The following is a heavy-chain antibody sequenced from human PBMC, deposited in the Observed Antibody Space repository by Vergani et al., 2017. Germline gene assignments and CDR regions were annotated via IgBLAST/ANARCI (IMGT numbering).Heavy chain of an antibody. CDR2: IKQDGSEK. V-gene: IGHV3-7*01. Sequence: EVQLVESGGGLVQPGGSLRLSCAASGFTFSSYWMSWVRQAPGKGLEWVANIKQDGSEKYYVDSVKGRFTISRDNAKNSLYLQMNSLRAEDTAVYYCAGEPASGFGELLVPSNNWFDPWGQGTLVTVSS. CDR3: AGEPASGFGELLVPSNNWFDP. J-gene: IGHJ5*02. CDR1: GFTFSSYW. D-gene: IGHD3-10*01.